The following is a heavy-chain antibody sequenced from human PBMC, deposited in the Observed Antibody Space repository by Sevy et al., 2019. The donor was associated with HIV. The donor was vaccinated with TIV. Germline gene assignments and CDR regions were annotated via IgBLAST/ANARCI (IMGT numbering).Heavy chain of an antibody. V-gene: IGHV5-51*01. CDR3: ARLFARSGYYTPTYYFDS. J-gene: IGHJ4*02. D-gene: IGHD3-22*01. CDR1: GYTFTRYW. Sequence: GESLKISCKASGYTFTRYWIGWVRQMPGKGLEWMGIIYPGDSTTRYSPSFQGQVNISADKPISTAYLPWSSLKASDTAMFCCARLFARSGYYTPTYYFDSWGQGTLVTVSS. CDR2: IYPGDSTT.